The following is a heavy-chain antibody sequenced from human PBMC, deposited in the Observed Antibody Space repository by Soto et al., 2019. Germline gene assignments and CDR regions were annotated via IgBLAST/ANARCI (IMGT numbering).Heavy chain of an antibody. J-gene: IGHJ2*01. CDR1: GGSFSGYY. CDR3: ARGTDTWFFAL. V-gene: IGHV4-34*01. D-gene: IGHD3-9*01. CDR2: INHSGST. Sequence: SETLSLTCAVYGGSFSGYYWSWIRQPPGKGLEWIGEINHSGSTNHNPSLKSRVTISVDTSKNQFSLKLSSVTAADTAVYYCARGTDTWFFALWGRGTLVTVSS.